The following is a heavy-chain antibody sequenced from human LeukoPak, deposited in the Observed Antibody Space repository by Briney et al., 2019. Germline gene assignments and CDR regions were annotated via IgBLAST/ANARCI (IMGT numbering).Heavy chain of an antibody. CDR2: MNPKNGHT. J-gene: IGHJ4*02. Sequence: GASVKVSCKASGYTFISYDINGVRQATGQGLEWMGLMNPKNGHTVYAQNFQGRVTMTRDTSISTAYLELNSLRSEDSAVYYCARNLMYCSSTTCYLDYWGQGTLVTVSS. CDR3: ARNLMYCSSTTCYLDY. V-gene: IGHV1-8*01. D-gene: IGHD2-2*01. CDR1: GYTFISYD.